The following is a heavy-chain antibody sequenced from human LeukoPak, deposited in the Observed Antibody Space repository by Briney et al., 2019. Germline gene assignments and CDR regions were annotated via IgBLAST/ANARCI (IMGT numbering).Heavy chain of an antibody. Sequence: ASVKVSCKASGYTFTSYYMHWVRQAPGQGLEWMGIINPSGGSTSYAQKFQGRVTMARDMSTSTVYMELSSLRSEDTAVYYCARGNRVLYYGSSGSDAFDIWGQGTMVTVSS. CDR1: GYTFTSYY. CDR2: INPSGGST. CDR3: ARGNRVLYYGSSGSDAFDI. J-gene: IGHJ3*02. D-gene: IGHD3-22*01. V-gene: IGHV1-46*01.